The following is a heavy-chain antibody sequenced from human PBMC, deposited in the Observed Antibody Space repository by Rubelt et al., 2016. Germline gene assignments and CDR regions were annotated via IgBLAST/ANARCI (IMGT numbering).Heavy chain of an antibody. CDR1: GASIRTFS. V-gene: IGHV4-59*08. Sequence: QVELQESGPGLVKASETLSLTCTVSGASIRTFSWSWIRQSPGKGLEWIGYIYYSGSTNYNPSLKSRVTISVDTSKNQFSPRLSSVTAADTAVYFCARHYSGNYPPTDWGQGTLVTVSS. CDR2: IYYSGST. D-gene: IGHD1-26*01. J-gene: IGHJ4*02. CDR3: ARHYSGNYPPTD.